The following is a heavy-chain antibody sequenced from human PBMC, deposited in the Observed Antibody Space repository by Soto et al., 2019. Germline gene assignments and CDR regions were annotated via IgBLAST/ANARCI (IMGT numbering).Heavy chain of an antibody. CDR3: ARVISSSSSLGLPYYYYGMDV. V-gene: IGHV4-39*01. Sequence: ASETLSLTCTVSGGSISSRSYYWGWIRQPPGKGLEWFGSIYYSGSTYYNPSLNSRVTMSVDTSKSQFSLKLSSVTAADTAVYYCARVISSSSSLGLPYYYYGMDVWGQGTTVTVSS. CDR1: GGSISSRSYY. J-gene: IGHJ6*02. CDR2: IYYSGST. D-gene: IGHD6-6*01.